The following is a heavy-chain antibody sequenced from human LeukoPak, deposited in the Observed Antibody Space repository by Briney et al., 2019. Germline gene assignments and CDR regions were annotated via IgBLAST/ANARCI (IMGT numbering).Heavy chain of an antibody. Sequence: RASVKVSCKASGYTFTSYYMHWVRQAPGQGPEWMGIINPSGGSTSYAQKFQGRVTMTRDTSTSTVYMELSSLRSEDTAVYYCAREGVTYYYDSSGYRDFVYWGQGTLVTVSS. CDR1: GYTFTSYY. D-gene: IGHD3-22*01. CDR3: AREGVTYYYDSSGYRDFVY. J-gene: IGHJ4*02. CDR2: INPSGGST. V-gene: IGHV1-46*01.